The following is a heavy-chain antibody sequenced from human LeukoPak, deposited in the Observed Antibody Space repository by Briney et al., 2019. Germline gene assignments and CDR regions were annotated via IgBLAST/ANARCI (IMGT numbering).Heavy chain of an antibody. D-gene: IGHD5-18*01. CDR2: ISYDGSNK. V-gene: IGHV3-30-3*01. Sequence: GRSLRLSCAASGFTFSSYAMHWVRQAPGKGLEWVAAISYDGSNKYYADSVKGRFTISRDNSKNTLYLQMNSLRAEDTAVYYCARDPGYSYGLPSYWGQGTLVTVSS. CDR1: GFTFSSYA. CDR3: ARDPGYSYGLPSY. J-gene: IGHJ4*02.